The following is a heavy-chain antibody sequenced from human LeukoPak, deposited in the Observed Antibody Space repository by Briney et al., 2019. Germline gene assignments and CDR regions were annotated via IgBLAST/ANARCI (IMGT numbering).Heavy chain of an antibody. CDR3: ARGYYYDSSGYPATPYYYYGMDV. J-gene: IGHJ6*02. CDR1: GGSISRTNW. Sequence: PSETLSLTCDVSGGSISRTNWWSWVRQSPGQGLEWIGEISLSGRTNYNPSLKSRVTISVDTSKNQFSLKLSSVTAADTAVYYCARGYYYDSSGYPATPYYYYGMDVWGQGTTVTVSS. D-gene: IGHD3-22*01. V-gene: IGHV4-4*02. CDR2: ISLSGRT.